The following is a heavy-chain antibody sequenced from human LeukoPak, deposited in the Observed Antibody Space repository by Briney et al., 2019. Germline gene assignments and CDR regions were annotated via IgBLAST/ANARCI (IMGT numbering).Heavy chain of an antibody. CDR2: IKSKTDGGTT. D-gene: IGHD1-1*01. CDR3: TTNLMENFDY. J-gene: IGHJ4*02. V-gene: IGHV3-15*01. Sequence: GGSLILSCAASGFTFSNAWMNSVRQAPGKGLEWDGRIKSKTDGGTTDYATPEKGRFTLSRDDSKKTQFLHMNSLKTEDTAVYYCTTNLMENFDYWGQGTLVSVSS. CDR1: GFTFSNAW.